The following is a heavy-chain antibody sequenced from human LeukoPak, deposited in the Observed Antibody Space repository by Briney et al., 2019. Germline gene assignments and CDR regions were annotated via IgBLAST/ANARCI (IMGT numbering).Heavy chain of an antibody. CDR1: GGSFSDSY. Sequence: SETLSLTCAVYGGSFSDSYWSWIRQPPGKGLEWIGYIHYSGSTNYNPSLKSRVTMSVNTSKNQFSLKLSSVTAADTAVYYCGRGGVSSFDYWGQGTLVTVSS. D-gene: IGHD3-10*01. V-gene: IGHV4-34*11. CDR2: IHYSGST. J-gene: IGHJ4*02. CDR3: GRGGVSSFDY.